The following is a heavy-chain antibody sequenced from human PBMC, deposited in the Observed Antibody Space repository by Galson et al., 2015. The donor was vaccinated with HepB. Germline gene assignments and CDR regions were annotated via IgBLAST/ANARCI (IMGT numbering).Heavy chain of an antibody. CDR3: AKDRISVLGVLTSSSFDS. D-gene: IGHD3-3*01. CDR1: GFTFSSYT. V-gene: IGHV3-23*01. J-gene: IGHJ4*02. CDR2: ISSSAGSR. Sequence: SLRLSCAASGFTFSSYTMSWVRQAPGKGLEWVSSISSSAGSRRDAQSVKGRFTVSRDNSRKTLYLQMNSLRVDDTAVYYCAKDRISVLGVLTSSSFDSWGQGTLVAVSS.